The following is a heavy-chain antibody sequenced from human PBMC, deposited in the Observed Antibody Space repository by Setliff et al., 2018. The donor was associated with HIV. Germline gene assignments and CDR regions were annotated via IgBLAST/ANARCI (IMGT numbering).Heavy chain of an antibody. J-gene: IGHJ4*02. CDR2: IYTSGSA. V-gene: IGHV4-4*08. CDR1: GGSITGYY. Sequence: PSETLSLTCTVSGGSITGYYWSWIRQPPGKGLEWIGRIYTSGSAYYNPSLQSRVTISVDTSKNQVSLKLNSMTAADTAVYFCVRGPQWLVQKGRVYYFDYWGQGALVTVSS. D-gene: IGHD6-19*01. CDR3: VRGPQWLVQKGRVYYFDY.